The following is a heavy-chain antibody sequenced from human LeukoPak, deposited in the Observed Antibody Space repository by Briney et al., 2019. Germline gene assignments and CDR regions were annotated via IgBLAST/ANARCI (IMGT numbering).Heavy chain of an antibody. CDR1: GYTFTGYY. V-gene: IGHV1-2*06. CDR2: INPNSGGT. J-gene: IGHJ4*02. Sequence: GASVKVSCKASGYTFTGYYMHWVRQAPGQGLEWMGRINPNSGGTNYAQKFQGRVTMTRDTSISTAYMELSRLRSDDTAVYYCARVEGIRQWLVQGAYYFDYCGQGTLVTVSS. D-gene: IGHD6-19*01. CDR3: ARVEGIRQWLVQGAYYFDY.